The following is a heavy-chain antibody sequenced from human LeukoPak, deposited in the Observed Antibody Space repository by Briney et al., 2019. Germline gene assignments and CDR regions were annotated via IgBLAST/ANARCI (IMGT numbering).Heavy chain of an antibody. CDR3: ARELYYDFWSGYPNDWYYYMDV. Sequence: SQTLSLTCTVSGGSISSGSYYWSWIRQPAGKGLEWIGRIYTSGSTNYNPSLKSRVTISVDTSKNQFSLKLSSVTAADTVVYYCARELYYDFWSGYPNDWYYYMDVWGKGTTVTVSS. CDR1: GGSISSGSYY. J-gene: IGHJ6*03. V-gene: IGHV4-61*02. CDR2: IYTSGST. D-gene: IGHD3-3*01.